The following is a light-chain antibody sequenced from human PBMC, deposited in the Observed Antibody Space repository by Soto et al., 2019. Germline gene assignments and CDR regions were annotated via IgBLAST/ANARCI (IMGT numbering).Light chain of an antibody. CDR2: GAS. Sequence: EIQMTQSPAPLSVSPGERATLSCRASPSVSNKLAWYQQKPGQAPRLRIYGASTRSTGIPARFSGSGSGTEYSLTIISRLQAEDSENYYCLYNDKFPWTFGQGTKVDIK. CDR3: LYNDKFPWT. CDR1: PSVSNK. J-gene: IGKJ1*01. V-gene: IGKV3-15*01.